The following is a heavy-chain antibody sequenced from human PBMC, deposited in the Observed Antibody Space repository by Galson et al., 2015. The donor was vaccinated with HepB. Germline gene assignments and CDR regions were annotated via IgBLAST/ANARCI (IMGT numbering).Heavy chain of an antibody. CDR1: EFTFSSSA. D-gene: IGHD3-22*01. CDR2: ITSSGGST. J-gene: IGHJ3*02. Sequence: SLRLSCAASEFTFSSSAMNWVRQAPGKGLEWVSAITSSGGSTYYADSVKGRFTISRDKSKSTLYLEMNSLRAEDTAVYYCAKLVVNYYDNSGSDIWGQGTMVTVSS. CDR3: AKLVVNYYDNSGSDI. V-gene: IGHV3-23*01.